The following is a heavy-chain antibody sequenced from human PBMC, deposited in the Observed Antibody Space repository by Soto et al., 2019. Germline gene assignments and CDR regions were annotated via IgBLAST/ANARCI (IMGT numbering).Heavy chain of an antibody. CDR2: ISAYNGNT. CDR3: ARTGRQWFHP. CDR1: GYTFTSYG. V-gene: IGHV1-18*01. Sequence: QVQLVQSGAEVKKPAASVKVSCKPSGYTFTSYGISWVRQAAGQGLEWMGWISAYNGNTKYAQKLQGRVTMTTGTSTSTADMELRSVRSDDTAVYYCARTGRQWFHPWGQGTLVAVAS. J-gene: IGHJ5*02.